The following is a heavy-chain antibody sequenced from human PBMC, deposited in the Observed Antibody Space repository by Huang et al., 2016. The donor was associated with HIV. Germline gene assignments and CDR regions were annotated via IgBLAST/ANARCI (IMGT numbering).Heavy chain of an antibody. CDR2: ISYSGNT. D-gene: IGHD3-22*01. CDR3: ARSTWRDSSGSRQNYLDH. Sequence: QVQLQESGPGLVKSSETLSLTCAVFGVSINGYYWSWIRQPPGKGLAWIGYISYSGNTSYTPYHRSRISMSLDTSKKHFSLNLRSVTAAETAIYYCARSTWRDSSGSRQNYLDHWGQGTLVTVSS. J-gene: IGHJ4*02. V-gene: IGHV4-59*01. CDR1: GVSINGYY.